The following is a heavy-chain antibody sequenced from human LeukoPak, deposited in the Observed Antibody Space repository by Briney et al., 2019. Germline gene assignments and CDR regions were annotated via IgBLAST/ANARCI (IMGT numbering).Heavy chain of an antibody. J-gene: IGHJ6*03. CDR3: ASNPGRSLTGERYYYMDV. CDR2: TYYRSKWFN. V-gene: IGHV6-1*01. D-gene: IGHD7-27*01. Sequence: SQTLSLTCAISGDSVSSNSAAWNWIRQSPSRGLEWLGRTYYRSKWFNDYAESVRGRISINPDTSKNQFSLQLNSVTPDDTAVYYCASNPGRSLTGERYYYMDVWGKGTTVTVSS. CDR1: GDSVSSNSAA.